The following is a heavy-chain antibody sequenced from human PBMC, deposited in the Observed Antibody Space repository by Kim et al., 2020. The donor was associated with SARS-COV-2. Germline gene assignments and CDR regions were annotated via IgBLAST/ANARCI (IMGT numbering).Heavy chain of an antibody. CDR2: MNPNSGNT. CDR1: GYTFTSYD. D-gene: IGHD2-2*01. Sequence: ASVKVSCKASGYTFTSYDINWVRQATGQGLEWMGWMNPNSGNTGYAQKFQGRVTMTRNTSISTAYMELSSLRSEDTAVYYCARSVGVVPAANYYYMDVWGKGTTVTVSS. CDR3: ARSVGVVPAANYYYMDV. J-gene: IGHJ6*03. V-gene: IGHV1-8*01.